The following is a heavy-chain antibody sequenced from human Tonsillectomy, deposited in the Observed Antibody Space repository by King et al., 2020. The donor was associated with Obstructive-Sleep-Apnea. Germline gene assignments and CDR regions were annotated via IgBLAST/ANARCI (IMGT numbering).Heavy chain of an antibody. CDR1: GGSISSYY. V-gene: IGHV4-59*01. J-gene: IGHJ4*02. D-gene: IGHD4-17*01. Sequence: QLQESGPGLVKPSETLSLTCTVSGGSISSYYWSWIRQPPGKGLEWIGYIYYSGSTNYNPSLKSRVTISVDTSKNQFSLKLSSVTAADTAVYYCARAHAYGGGFDYWGEGTLVTVSS. CDR3: ARAHAYGGGFDY. CDR2: IYYSGST.